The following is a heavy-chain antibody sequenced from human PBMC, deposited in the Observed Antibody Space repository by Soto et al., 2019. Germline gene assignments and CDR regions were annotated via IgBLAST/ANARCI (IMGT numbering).Heavy chain of an antibody. CDR1: GFTFSSYA. J-gene: IGHJ4*02. CDR3: AKDLVSIFGVAPDF. Sequence: EVQLLESGGGLVQPGGSLRLSCAASGFTFSSYAMSWVRQAPGKGLEWVSAISGSGGSTDYEDSVKGRFTISRDNSKNTLNRQMTGLRAEYTSLYYCAKDLVSIFGVAPDFWGQGTLVTVSS. D-gene: IGHD3-3*01. CDR2: ISGSGGST. V-gene: IGHV3-23*01.